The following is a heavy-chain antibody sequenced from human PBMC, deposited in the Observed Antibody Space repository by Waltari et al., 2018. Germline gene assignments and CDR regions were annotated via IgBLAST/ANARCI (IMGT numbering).Heavy chain of an antibody. V-gene: IGHV3-21*01. CDR2: ISSVSYI. CDR3: GRDVYGDYVGGGGGAFDI. CDR1: GFTLSTYS. J-gene: IGHJ3*02. D-gene: IGHD4-17*01. Sequence: EVQLVESGGSLVKPGGSLSLYCAASGFTLSTYSMNWVRQAPGKGRDWVSSISSVSYIYYVDSVKGRFTISRDNAKNSLYLQMNSLRAEDTAVYYCGRDVYGDYVGGGGGAFDIWGQGTMVTVSS.